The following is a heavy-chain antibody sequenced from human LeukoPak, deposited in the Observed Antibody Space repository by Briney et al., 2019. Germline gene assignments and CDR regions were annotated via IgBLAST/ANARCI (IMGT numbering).Heavy chain of an antibody. Sequence: GGSLRLSCAASGFTFSNYGMHWVRQAPGKGLEWVAVISYTGSNEYYPDSVKGRFTISRDNSKNTLHLQMNSLRAEDTAVYYCAKDDRGNEAPFDYWGQGTLVTVSS. CDR2: ISYTGSNE. V-gene: IGHV3-30*18. CDR3: AKDDRGNEAPFDY. J-gene: IGHJ4*02. CDR1: GFTFSNYG.